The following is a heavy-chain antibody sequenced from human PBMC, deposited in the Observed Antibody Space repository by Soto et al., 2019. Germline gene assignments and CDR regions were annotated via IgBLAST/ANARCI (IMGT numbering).Heavy chain of an antibody. V-gene: IGHV3-33*01. J-gene: IGHJ6*02. Sequence: VGSLILSCAASGFTFSSYGMHWVRPAPGKGLEWVAVIWYDGSNKYYADSVKGRFTISRDNSKNTLYLQMNSLRAEDTAVYDCARELRGYSYFAYYGMDVWGQGTTVTVSS. CDR2: IWYDGSNK. D-gene: IGHD5-18*01. CDR3: ARELRGYSYFAYYGMDV. CDR1: GFTFSSYG.